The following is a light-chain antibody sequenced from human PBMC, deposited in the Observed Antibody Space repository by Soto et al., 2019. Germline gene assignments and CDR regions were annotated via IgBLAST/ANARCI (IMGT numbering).Light chain of an antibody. V-gene: IGKV1-5*03. J-gene: IGKJ1*01. Sequence: DIQMPQSPSTLSASVGDRVPITCRASQTIDSWLAWYQQRPGKPPNLLIYKASTLASGVPSRFSGSGSGTEFTLTINSLQPDDFATYYCQQYHIYSGTFGQGTKVDI. CDR1: QTIDSW. CDR3: QQYHIYSGT. CDR2: KAS.